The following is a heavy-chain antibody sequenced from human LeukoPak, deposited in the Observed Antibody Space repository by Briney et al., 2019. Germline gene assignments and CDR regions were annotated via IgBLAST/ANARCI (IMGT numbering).Heavy chain of an antibody. D-gene: IGHD2-21*02. V-gene: IGHV3-74*03. CDR3: ARSPNCGGDCS. CDR2: INSDGSST. J-gene: IGHJ5*02. Sequence: GGSLRLSCAVSGFTFSSYWMHWVRQAPGKGLVWVSRINSDGSSTTYADSVKGRFTTSRDNAKSTLYLQMNSLRAEDTAVYHCARSPNCGGDCSWGQGTLVTVSS. CDR1: GFTFSSYW.